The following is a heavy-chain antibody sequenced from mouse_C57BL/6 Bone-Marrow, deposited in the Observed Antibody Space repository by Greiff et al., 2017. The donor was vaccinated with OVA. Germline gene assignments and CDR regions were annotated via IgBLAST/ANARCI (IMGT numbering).Heavy chain of an antibody. Sequence: QVQLQQSGAELVRPGTSVKMSCKASGYTFTNYWIGWAKQRPGHGLEWIGDIYPGGGYTTYNEKFKGKATLTADKSSSTAYIPFCNLTSEVSALYYCARCSSPFFYALYFWGPGPSATVSS. J-gene: IGHJ4*01. CDR2: IYPGGGYT. CDR1: GYTFTNYW. V-gene: IGHV1-63*01. CDR3: ARCSSPFFYALYF. D-gene: IGHD1-1*01.